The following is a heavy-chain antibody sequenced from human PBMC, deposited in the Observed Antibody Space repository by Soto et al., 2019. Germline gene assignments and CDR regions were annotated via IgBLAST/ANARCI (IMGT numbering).Heavy chain of an antibody. J-gene: IGHJ6*03. Sequence: EVQLAESGGGLAQPGGSLRLSCAASGFTLSGYAMDWVRQAPGKGLEYVSGISSNGVGTYYANSVQGRFTISRENSKNTVYLQTGSLRPEDMAVYYCARRARPDFYYMDVWGKGTTVTVS. CDR1: GFTLSGYA. CDR3: ARRARPDFYYMDV. V-gene: IGHV3-64*01. CDR2: ISSNGVGT. D-gene: IGHD6-6*01.